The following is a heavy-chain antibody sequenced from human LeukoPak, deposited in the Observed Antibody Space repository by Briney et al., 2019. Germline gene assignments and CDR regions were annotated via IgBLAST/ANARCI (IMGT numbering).Heavy chain of an antibody. CDR3: ARDRELGS. Sequence: SETLSLTCAVYGGSFSGYYWSWIRQPPGKGLEWIGEINHSGSTNYNPSLKSRVTISVDTSKNQFSLKLTSVTAADTAVYYCARDRELGSWGQGTLVTVFS. J-gene: IGHJ5*02. D-gene: IGHD1-26*01. CDR2: INHSGST. CDR1: GGSFSGYY. V-gene: IGHV4-34*01.